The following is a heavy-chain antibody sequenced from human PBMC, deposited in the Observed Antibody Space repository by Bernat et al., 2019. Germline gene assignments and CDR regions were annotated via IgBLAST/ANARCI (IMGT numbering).Heavy chain of an antibody. J-gene: IGHJ4*02. D-gene: IGHD3-10*01. CDR2: IYSGGST. CDR1: GFTVSNNY. V-gene: IGHV3-66*01. Sequence: EVQLVESGGGLVQPGGSLRLSCAASGFTVSNNYMSWVRQAPGKGLEWVSPIYSGGSTYYADSVKGRFIISSDYSKNTVYLQMNSLRAEDAAEYYWGRDWRGYGSGSSGFDYWGQGTLVTVSS. CDR3: GRDWRGYGSGSSGFDY.